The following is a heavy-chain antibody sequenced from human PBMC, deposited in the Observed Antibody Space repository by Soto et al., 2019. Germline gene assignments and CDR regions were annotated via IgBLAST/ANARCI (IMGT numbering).Heavy chain of an antibody. D-gene: IGHD3-22*01. CDR3: ARQFYDSKKDYFDY. V-gene: IGHV4-39*01. J-gene: IGHJ4*02. CDR1: GGSISSSSYY. CDR2: IYYSGST. Sequence: KTSETLSLTCTVSGGSISSSSYYWGWIRQPPGKGLEWIGSIYYSGSTYYNPSLKSRVTISVDTSKNQFSLKLSSVTAADTAVYYCARQFYDSKKDYFDYWGQGTLVTVSS.